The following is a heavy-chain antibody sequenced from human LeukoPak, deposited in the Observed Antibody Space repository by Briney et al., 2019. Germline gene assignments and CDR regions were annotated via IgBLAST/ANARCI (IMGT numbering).Heavy chain of an antibody. CDR2: IYYSGST. CDR1: GGSISSSSCY. J-gene: IGHJ4*02. Sequence: SETLSLTCTVSGGSISSSSCYWDWIRQPPGTGLEWIGSIYYSGSTYYSPSLKSRVTISVDTSRNQFSLKLSSVTAADTAVYYCARHQVMGRRDSPFDYWGQGTLVTVSS. V-gene: IGHV4-39*01. CDR3: ARHQVMGRRDSPFDY. D-gene: IGHD3-16*01.